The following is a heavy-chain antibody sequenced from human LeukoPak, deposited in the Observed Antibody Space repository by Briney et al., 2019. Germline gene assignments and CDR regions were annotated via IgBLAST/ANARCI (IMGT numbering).Heavy chain of an antibody. CDR3: ARGASSSSSYYFYYMDV. J-gene: IGHJ6*03. V-gene: IGHV3-74*01. D-gene: IGHD6-6*01. Sequence: PGGSPRLSCAASGLTFSSYWTHWVRQAPGKGLVWVSRINSDGSNTNYADSVKCRFTLSRANAMTTWYLQMNSLRAEDTAVYYCARGASSSSSYYFYYMDVWGKGTTVTVSS. CDR2: INSDGSNT. CDR1: GLTFSSYW.